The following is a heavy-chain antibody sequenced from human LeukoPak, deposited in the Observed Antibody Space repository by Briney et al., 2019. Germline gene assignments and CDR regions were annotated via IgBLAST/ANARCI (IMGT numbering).Heavy chain of an antibody. CDR3: AKTVAGYWYFDL. CDR1: GGSISHYF. D-gene: IGHD6-19*01. Sequence: SETLSLTCTVSGGSISHYFWSWIRQPPGKPLERIGYIYYSGSTNYNPSLKSRLTISVDTSKDQFSLKLSSVTAADTAVYYCAKTVAGYWYFDLWGRGTLVTVSS. V-gene: IGHV4-59*08. J-gene: IGHJ2*01. CDR2: IYYSGST.